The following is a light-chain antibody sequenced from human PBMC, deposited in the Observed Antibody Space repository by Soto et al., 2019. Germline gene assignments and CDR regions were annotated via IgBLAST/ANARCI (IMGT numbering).Light chain of an antibody. CDR1: QSISY. J-gene: IGKJ1*01. Sequence: DIQITQSPTSLSASVGDRVTITGRASQSISYLNWYQQKPGKAPKLLISAASSLQSGVPSRFSGSGSGADFTLTISSLQPGDFATYYCQQSYTTPRTFGQGTKVEIK. V-gene: IGKV1-39*01. CDR2: AAS. CDR3: QQSYTTPRT.